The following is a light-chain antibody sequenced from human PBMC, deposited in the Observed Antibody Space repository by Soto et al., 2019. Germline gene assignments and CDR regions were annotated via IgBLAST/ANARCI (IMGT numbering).Light chain of an antibody. CDR3: QQFGNSPWT. CDR1: QSVTSSY. V-gene: IGKV3-20*01. CDR2: GAS. Sequence: EIVLTQSPGTLSLSPGERATLSCRASQSVTSSYLAWYQQKPGQAPRLLIYGASSRATGIPDRFSGNGSGTDFTLTINRLEPEDFAVYYCQQFGNSPWTFGQGTKVEIK. J-gene: IGKJ1*01.